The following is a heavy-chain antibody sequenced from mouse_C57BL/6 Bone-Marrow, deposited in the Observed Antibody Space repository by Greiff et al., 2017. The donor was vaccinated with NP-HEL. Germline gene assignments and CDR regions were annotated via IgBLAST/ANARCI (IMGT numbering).Heavy chain of an antibody. CDR1: GYTFTDYY. V-gene: IGHV1-26*01. CDR3: ARTNYDYDGGFAY. CDR2: INPNNGGT. J-gene: IGHJ3*01. Sequence: VQLQQSGPELVKPGASVKISCKASGYTFTDYYMNWVKQSHGKSLEWIGDINPNNGGTSYNQKFKGKATLTVDKSSSTAYMELRSLTSEDSAVYYCARTNYDYDGGFAYWGKGTLVNVSA. D-gene: IGHD2-4*01.